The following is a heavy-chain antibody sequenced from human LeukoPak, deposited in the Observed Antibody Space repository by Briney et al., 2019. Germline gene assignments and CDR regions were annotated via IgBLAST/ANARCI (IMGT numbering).Heavy chain of an antibody. V-gene: IGHV4-39*01. CDR2: IYYSGST. CDR3: ARLVMTTVTNNWFDP. CDR1: GGSISSSSYY. Sequence: SETLSLTCTVSGGSISSSSYYWGWIRQPPGKGLEWLGSIYYSGSTYYNPSLKSRVTISVDTSKNQFSLKLSSVTAADTAVYYCARLVMTTVTNNWFDPWGQGTLVTVSS. D-gene: IGHD4-17*01. J-gene: IGHJ5*02.